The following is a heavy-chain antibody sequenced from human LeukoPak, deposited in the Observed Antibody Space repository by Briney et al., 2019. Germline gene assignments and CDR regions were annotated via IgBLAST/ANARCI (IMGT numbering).Heavy chain of an antibody. CDR1: GYTFTGYY. Sequence: GASVKVSCKASGYTFTGYYMHWVRQAPGQELEWMGWINPNSGGTNYAQKFQGRVTMTRDTSISTAYMELSRLRSEDTAVYYCAREVNTMVRGVIGGYFDYWGQGTLVTVSS. CDR2: INPNSGGT. D-gene: IGHD3-10*01. CDR3: AREVNTMVRGVIGGYFDY. V-gene: IGHV1-2*02. J-gene: IGHJ4*02.